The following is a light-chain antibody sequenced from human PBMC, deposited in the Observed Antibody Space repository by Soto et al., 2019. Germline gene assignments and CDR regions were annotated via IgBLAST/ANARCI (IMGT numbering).Light chain of an antibody. CDR3: QQYGSSGT. CDR2: GAS. V-gene: IGKV3-20*01. Sequence: EIMLTQSPGTLSLSPGERATLSCRASQSISNTYLVWYQQKPGQAPRLLIYGASNRATGIPDRFSGSGSGTDFTLTISRLEPEDFAVYYCQQYGSSGTFGQGTKVDIK. CDR1: QSISNTY. J-gene: IGKJ1*01.